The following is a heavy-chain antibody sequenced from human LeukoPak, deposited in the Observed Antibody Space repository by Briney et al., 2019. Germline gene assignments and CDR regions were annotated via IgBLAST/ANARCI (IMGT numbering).Heavy chain of an antibody. CDR1: GYSIMSTFY. J-gene: IGHJ4*02. V-gene: IGHV4-38-2*02. CDR2: VYHSGST. Sequence: SETLSLTCTVSGYSIMSTFYWGWIRQSPGKGLGWIGNVYHSGSTYSNPSLRSRVTISVDTSKNQFSLKLSSVTAADTAVYYCARVSDDEHGGNSGAIYFESWGQGTVVTVSS. D-gene: IGHD4-23*01. CDR3: ARVSDDEHGGNSGAIYFES.